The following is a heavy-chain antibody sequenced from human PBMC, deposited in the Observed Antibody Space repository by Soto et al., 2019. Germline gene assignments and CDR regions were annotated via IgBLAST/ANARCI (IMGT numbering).Heavy chain of an antibody. D-gene: IGHD2-21*02. V-gene: IGHV1-69*13. CDR1: GGTFSSYA. CDR2: IIPIFGTA. J-gene: IGHJ6*01. Sequence: GASVKSSCEASGGTFSSYAISWVRQAPGQGLEWMGGIIPIFGTANYAQKFQGRVTITADESTSASYIELRSLRSDLRAVYYCARGDMRWAYCYYGKDVWG. CDR3: ARGDMRWAYCYYGKDV.